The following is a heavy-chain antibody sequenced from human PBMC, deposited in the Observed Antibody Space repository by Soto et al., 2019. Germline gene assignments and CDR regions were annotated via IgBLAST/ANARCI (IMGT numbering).Heavy chain of an antibody. CDR1: GFTFSSHG. CDR2: LSRGGGTT. Sequence: EAQLLESGGDWAQPGGSLRLSCAASGFTFSSHGMSWVRQAPGKGLEWIAGLSRGGGTTYYADSVKGRFTISRDNSKKTLDLRMDSLKVEDTALYYCAKDGQYRTDGFDVWGQGTMVTVSS. CDR3: AKDGQYRTDGFDV. D-gene: IGHD6-6*01. V-gene: IGHV3-23*01. J-gene: IGHJ3*01.